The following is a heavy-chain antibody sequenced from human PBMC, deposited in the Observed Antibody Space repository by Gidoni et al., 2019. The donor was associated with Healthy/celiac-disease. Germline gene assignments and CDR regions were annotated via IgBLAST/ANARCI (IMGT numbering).Heavy chain of an antibody. V-gene: IGHV3-9*01. J-gene: IGHJ4*02. CDR3: ARYSGSYWGVDY. CDR2: ISWNSGSI. Sequence: EVQLVESGGVLVQPGRSLRLSCAASGFTFDDYAMHWVRQAPGKGLEWVSGISWNSGSIGYADSVKGRFTISRDNAKNSLYLQMNSLRAEDTALYYCARYSGSYWGVDYWGQGTLVTVSS. CDR1: GFTFDDYA. D-gene: IGHD1-26*01.